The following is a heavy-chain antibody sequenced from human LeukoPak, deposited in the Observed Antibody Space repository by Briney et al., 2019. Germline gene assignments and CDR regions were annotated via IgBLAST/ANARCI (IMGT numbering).Heavy chain of an antibody. CDR1: GGSSSDTTYY. CDR3: ARNSYYDTANYYESMDY. CDR2: IYFSET. J-gene: IGHJ4*02. V-gene: IGHV4-39*01. D-gene: IGHD3-22*01. Sequence: KPSETLSLTCTVSGGSSSDTTYYWTWIRQPPGKGLEWIASIYFSETKYNPSLKSRVTISGDTSKNQFSLKLSSVTAADTAVYYCARNSYYDTANYYESMDYWGQGAQVTVSS.